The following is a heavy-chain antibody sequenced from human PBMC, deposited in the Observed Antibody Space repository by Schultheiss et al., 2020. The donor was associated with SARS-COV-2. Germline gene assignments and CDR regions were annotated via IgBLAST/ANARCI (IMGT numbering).Heavy chain of an antibody. CDR3: ARDAPAGPLAFDP. V-gene: IGHV3-74*01. Sequence: GESLKISCAASGFTVSSNYMSWVRQAPGKGLEWVSRINSDGSSTTYADSVKGRFTISRDNAKNTLYLQMNSLRAEDTAVYYCARDAPAGPLAFDPWGQGILVTVSS. CDR2: INSDGSST. J-gene: IGHJ5*02. D-gene: IGHD6-13*01. CDR1: GFTVSSNY.